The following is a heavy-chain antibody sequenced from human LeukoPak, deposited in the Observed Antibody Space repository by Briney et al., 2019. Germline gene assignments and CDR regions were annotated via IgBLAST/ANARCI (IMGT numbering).Heavy chain of an antibody. CDR2: IYYSGST. D-gene: IGHD5-24*01. J-gene: IGHJ4*02. CDR3: ARGVDRDGCNSYYFDY. CDR1: GGSISSGSYY. V-gene: IGHV4-61*01. Sequence: ASQTLSLTCTVSGGSISSGSYYWSWIRQPPGKGLEWIGYIYYSGSTNYNPSLKSRVTISVDTSKNQFSLKLSSVTAADTAVYYCARGVDRDGCNSYYFDYWGQGTLVTVSS.